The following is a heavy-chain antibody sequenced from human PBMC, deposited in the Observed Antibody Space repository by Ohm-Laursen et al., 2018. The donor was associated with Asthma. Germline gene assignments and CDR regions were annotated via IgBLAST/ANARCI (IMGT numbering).Heavy chain of an antibody. CDR2: INAGNGNT. Sequence: SVKVSCKASGYTFTSYAMHWVRQAPGQRLEWMGWINAGNGNTKYSQKFQGRVTITRDTSASTAYMELSSLRSEDTAVYYCAREGDCTNGVCYTPYFDYWGQGTLVTVSS. V-gene: IGHV1-3*01. CDR1: GYTFTSYA. D-gene: IGHD2-8*01. CDR3: AREGDCTNGVCYTPYFDY. J-gene: IGHJ4*02.